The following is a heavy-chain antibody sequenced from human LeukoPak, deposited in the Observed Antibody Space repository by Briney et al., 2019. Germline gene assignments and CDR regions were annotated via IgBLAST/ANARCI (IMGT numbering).Heavy chain of an antibody. CDR2: FDPEDGET. D-gene: IGHD6-19*01. J-gene: IGHJ2*01. V-gene: IGHV1-24*01. Sequence: GASVKVSCKVSGYTLTELSMHWVRQAPGKGLEWMGGFDPEDGETIYAQKFQGRATMTEDTSTDTAYMELSSLRSEDTAVYYCATEDQYSSGIPHQDWYFDLWGRGTLVTVSS. CDR3: ATEDQYSSGIPHQDWYFDL. CDR1: GYTLTELS.